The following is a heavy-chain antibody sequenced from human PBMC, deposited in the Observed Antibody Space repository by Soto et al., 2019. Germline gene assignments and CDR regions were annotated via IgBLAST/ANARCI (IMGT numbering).Heavy chain of an antibody. J-gene: IGHJ4*02. CDR1: GGIFRSYA. Sequence: QVQLVQSGAEVKQSGSSVKVSCKASGGIFRSYAISWVRQAPGQGLDWMGGVIPVFGTSQYAQKFQGRVTITADESTSTAYLELNRLTSDDTAIYYCATAAGLHPVSTLDYWGQGTLVTVSS. CDR2: VIPVFGTS. D-gene: IGHD5-12*01. V-gene: IGHV1-69*01. CDR3: ATAAGLHPVSTLDY.